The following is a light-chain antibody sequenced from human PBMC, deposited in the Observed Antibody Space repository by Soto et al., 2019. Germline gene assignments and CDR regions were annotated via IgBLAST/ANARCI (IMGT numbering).Light chain of an antibody. Sequence: QSVLTQPRSVSGSPGQSVTISCTGTRSDVGGYDFVSWYQQHPGKAPELMIYEVNKRPSGVPDRFSGSKSGNTASLTISGLQADDETDYYCCSYAGSYTYVFGTGTKLTVL. J-gene: IGLJ1*01. CDR3: CSYAGSYTYV. CDR1: RSDVGGYDF. V-gene: IGLV2-11*01. CDR2: EVN.